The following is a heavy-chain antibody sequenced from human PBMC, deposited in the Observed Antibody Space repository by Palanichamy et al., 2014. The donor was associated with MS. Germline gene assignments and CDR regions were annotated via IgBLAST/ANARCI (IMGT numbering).Heavy chain of an antibody. V-gene: IGHV3-23*01. J-gene: IGHJ4*02. CDR2: ISGSGGST. D-gene: IGHD3-3*01. CDR1: GFTFSKYA. Sequence: EAQVLESGGGLAQPGGSLRLSCVATGFTFSKYAMSWVRQAPGKGLEWVSGISGSGGSTYYADSVKGRFTISRDNSKNTLYLQINSLRPEDTALYYCAKDASITIFGVADQPFDYWGQGTLVTVSA. CDR3: AKDASITIFGVADQPFDY.